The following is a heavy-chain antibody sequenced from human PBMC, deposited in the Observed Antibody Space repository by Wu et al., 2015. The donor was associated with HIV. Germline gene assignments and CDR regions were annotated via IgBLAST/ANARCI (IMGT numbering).Heavy chain of an antibody. V-gene: IGHV1-46*01. CDR1: GYSFTNYF. CDR2: IKPSET. Sequence: QVQLLQSGAEVKKPGDSVKVSCKAIGYSFTNYFIHWVRQAPGQGLEWMGMIKPSETEYAQKFQGRVTMTRDTATSTVYMEVRSLRSDDTAVYYCVRDQQWPTEYYHYYGMDVWGQGTTVTVSS. D-gene: IGHD6-19*01. J-gene: IGHJ6*02. CDR3: VRDQQWPTEYYHYYGMDV.